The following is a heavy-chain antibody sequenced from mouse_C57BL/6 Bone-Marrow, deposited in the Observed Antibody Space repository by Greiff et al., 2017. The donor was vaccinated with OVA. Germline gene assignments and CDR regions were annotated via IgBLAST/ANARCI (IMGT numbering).Heavy chain of an antibody. V-gene: IGHV5-12*01. CDR3: ARPLRPGYYYAMDY. CDR2: ISNGGGST. D-gene: IGHD2-12*01. CDR1: GFTFSDYY. J-gene: IGHJ4*01. Sequence: EVKLEESGGGLVQPGGSLKLSCAASGFTFSDYYMYWVRQTPEKRLEWVAYISNGGGSTYYPDTVKGRFTISGDKAKNTLYLQMSRLKSEDTAMYYCARPLRPGYYYAMDYWGQGTSVTVSS.